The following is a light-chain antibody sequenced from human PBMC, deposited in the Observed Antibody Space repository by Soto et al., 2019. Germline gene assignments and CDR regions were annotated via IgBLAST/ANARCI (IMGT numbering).Light chain of an antibody. CDR3: CSYAGSYTVV. V-gene: IGLV2-11*01. CDR1: SSDVGGYDY. J-gene: IGLJ2*01. Sequence: QSVLTQPRSVSESPGQSVTISCTGTSSDVGGYDYVSWYQHHAGKAPKLMIYNVIKRPSGVPDRFSGSKSGNTASLTISGLQAEDEADYYCCSYAGSYTVVFGGGTKLTVL. CDR2: NVI.